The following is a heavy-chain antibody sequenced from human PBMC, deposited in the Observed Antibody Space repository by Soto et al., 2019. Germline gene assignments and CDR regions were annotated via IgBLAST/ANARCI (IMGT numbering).Heavy chain of an antibody. V-gene: IGHV3-23*01. Sequence: PGGSLRLSCAASGFTFSSYAMSWVRQAPGKGLEWVSAISGSGGSTYYADSVKGRFTISRDNSKNTLYLQMNSLRAEDTAVYYCAKDKMPPIRRPTLTTGVPQAHFDYWAREPWSPSPQ. CDR2: ISGSGGST. J-gene: IGHJ4*02. CDR1: GFTFSSYA. D-gene: IGHD3-9*01. CDR3: AKDKMPPIRRPTLTTGVPQAHFDY.